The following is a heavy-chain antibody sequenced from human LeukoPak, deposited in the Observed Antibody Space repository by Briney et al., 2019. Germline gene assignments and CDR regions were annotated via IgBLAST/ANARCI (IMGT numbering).Heavy chain of an antibody. CDR1: GFTFSNAW. D-gene: IGHD2-2*01. J-gene: IGHJ4*02. V-gene: IGHV3-15*01. CDR3: TTPYPVVPAEDY. Sequence: GGSLRLSYAASGFTFSNAWMSWVRQAPGKGLEWVGRIKSKTDGGTTDYAAPVKGRFTISRDDSKNTLYLQMNSLKTEDTAVYYCTTPYPVVPAEDYWGQGTLVTVSS. CDR2: IKSKTDGGTT.